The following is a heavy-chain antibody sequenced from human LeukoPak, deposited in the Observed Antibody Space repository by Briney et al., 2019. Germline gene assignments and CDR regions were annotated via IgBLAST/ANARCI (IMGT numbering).Heavy chain of an antibody. CDR3: ATRKATYFDY. J-gene: IGHJ4*02. Sequence: GGSLRLSCAASGFTFSSYAMSWVRQAPGKGQEWVSAISGSGGSTYNADSVKGRFTISRDNSKNTLYLQMNSLRAEDTAVYYCATRKATYFDYWGQGTLVTVSS. CDR2: ISGSGGST. CDR1: GFTFSSYA. V-gene: IGHV3-23*01. D-gene: IGHD1-26*01.